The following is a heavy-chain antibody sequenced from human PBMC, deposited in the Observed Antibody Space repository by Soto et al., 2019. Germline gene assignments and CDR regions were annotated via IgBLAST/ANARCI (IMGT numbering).Heavy chain of an antibody. V-gene: IGHV4-4*02. CDR1: GVPISSGNW. J-gene: IGHJ4*02. CDR2: IFHDGTA. Sequence: PSETLSLTCAVSGVPISSGNWWTWVRQTPQRGLEYIGEIFHDGTANYYPSFERRVAISVDTSKNQFSLKLTSVTAADTAIYFCARLVYDTRLNYMYFDFWGQGALVTAPQ. D-gene: IGHD3-10*01. CDR3: ARLVYDTRLNYMYFDF.